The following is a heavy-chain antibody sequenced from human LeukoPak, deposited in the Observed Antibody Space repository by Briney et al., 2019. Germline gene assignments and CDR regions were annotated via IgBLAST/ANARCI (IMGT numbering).Heavy chain of an antibody. J-gene: IGHJ5*02. D-gene: IGHD2-21*02. Sequence: ASETLSLTCSVSGGSISSGGYYWGWIRQHPGEGLEWIGYIYYSGGSYYNPSLKSRVTISVDTSKNQFSLKLSSVTAADTAVYYCARHVVVTAFTYNWFDPWGQGTLVTVSS. CDR1: GGSISSGGYY. CDR2: IYYSGGS. V-gene: IGHV4-31*03. CDR3: ARHVVVTAFTYNWFDP.